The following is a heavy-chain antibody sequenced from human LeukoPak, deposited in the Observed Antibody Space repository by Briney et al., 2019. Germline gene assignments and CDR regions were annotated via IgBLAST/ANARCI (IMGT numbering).Heavy chain of an antibody. CDR1: GFPLSRHR. D-gene: IGHD3-22*01. J-gene: IGHJ1*01. CDR3: ATGNYYDSRGYYTFGH. Sequence: PGGSLRLSCAASGFPLSRHRMHWVRQARGKGRVWVSRINGDGSTTSYADSVKGGFTISRDNAKNTLYLQMNSLRAEDTAVYYCATGNYYDSRGYYTFGHWGQGTLVTVSS. V-gene: IGHV3-74*01. CDR2: INGDGSTT.